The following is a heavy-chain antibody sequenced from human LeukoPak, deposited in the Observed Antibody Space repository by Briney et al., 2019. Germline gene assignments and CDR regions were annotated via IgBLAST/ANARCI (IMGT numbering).Heavy chain of an antibody. CDR1: EYTFASYD. Sequence: GASVKVSCKASEYTFASYDINLVRQATGQGPEWMGWINPNSGYTNYAQKFQGRVTMTRDKSISTAYMELSRLRSDDTAMYYCARDPSGDSSGYPFDYWGQGTLVTVSS. V-gene: IGHV1-2*02. CDR3: ARDPSGDSSGYPFDY. J-gene: IGHJ4*02. CDR2: INPNSGYT. D-gene: IGHD3-22*01.